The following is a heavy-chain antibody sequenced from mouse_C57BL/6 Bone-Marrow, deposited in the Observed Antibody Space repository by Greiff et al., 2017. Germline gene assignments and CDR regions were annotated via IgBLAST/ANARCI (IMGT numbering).Heavy chain of an antibody. J-gene: IGHJ3*01. V-gene: IGHV1-72*01. D-gene: IGHD1-1*01. CDR3: ARSKGLYYGSSYVFAY. CDR1: GYTFTSYW. CDR2: IDPNSGGT. Sequence: QVQLQQPGAELVKPGASVKLSCKASGYTFTSYWMHWVKQRPGRGLEWIGRIDPNSGGTKYNEKFKSKATLTVDKPSTTAYMQLSSLTSEDSAVYYCARSKGLYYGSSYVFAYWGQGTLVTVSA.